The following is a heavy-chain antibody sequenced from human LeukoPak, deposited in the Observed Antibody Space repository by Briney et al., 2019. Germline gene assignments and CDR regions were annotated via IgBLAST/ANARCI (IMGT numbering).Heavy chain of an antibody. CDR3: ARGGGGYDHYYGVDV. J-gene: IGHJ6*04. V-gene: IGHV1-46*01. D-gene: IGHD5-12*01. CDR1: GYTFTSYY. Sequence: GASVKVSCKASGYTFTSYYMHWVRQAPGQGLEWMGIINPSGGSTSYAQKFQGRVTMTRDTSTSTVYMELSSLRSEDTAVYYCARGGGGYDHYYGVDVWGKGTTVTVSS. CDR2: INPSGGST.